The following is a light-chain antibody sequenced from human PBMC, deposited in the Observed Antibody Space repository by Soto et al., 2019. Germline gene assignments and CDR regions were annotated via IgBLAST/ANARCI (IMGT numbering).Light chain of an antibody. V-gene: IGKV3-11*01. Sequence: IVFTQSPATLSVSPGERATLSCMASQSISSYLAWYQQKPGQAPRLLIYDASNRATGIPARFSGSGSGTDFTLTISSLEPEDFAVYYCQQRSNWPRTFGQGTKVDIK. CDR1: QSISSY. CDR2: DAS. CDR3: QQRSNWPRT. J-gene: IGKJ1*01.